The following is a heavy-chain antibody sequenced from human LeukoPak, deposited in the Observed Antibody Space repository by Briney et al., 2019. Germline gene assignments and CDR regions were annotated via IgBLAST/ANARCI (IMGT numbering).Heavy chain of an antibody. CDR2: IKQDGSEK. V-gene: IGHV3-7*01. CDR3: ASSSGGPLYYDSSGYHDAFDI. CDR1: GFTFSSYW. D-gene: IGHD3-22*01. Sequence: PGGSLRLSCAATGFTFSSYWMSWVRQAPGKGLEWVANIKQDGSEKYYVDSVKGRFTISRDNAKNSLYLQMNSLRAEDTAVYYCASSSGGPLYYDSSGYHDAFDIWGQGTMVTASS. J-gene: IGHJ3*02.